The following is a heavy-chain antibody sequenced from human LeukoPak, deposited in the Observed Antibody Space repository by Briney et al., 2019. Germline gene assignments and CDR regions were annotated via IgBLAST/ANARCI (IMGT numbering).Heavy chain of an antibody. D-gene: IGHD5-18*01. CDR1: GRSIISSNYY. Sequence: PSETLSLTCAVSGRSIISSNYYWDWIRQPPGKGLEWIASIYYSGSTYYNPSLRGRVTISVDTSNNQFSLKLTSMTPADTAVYYCAKQRGYSYGSFDFWGQGTLVTVSS. J-gene: IGHJ4*02. CDR3: AKQRGYSYGSFDF. V-gene: IGHV4-39*01. CDR2: IYYSGST.